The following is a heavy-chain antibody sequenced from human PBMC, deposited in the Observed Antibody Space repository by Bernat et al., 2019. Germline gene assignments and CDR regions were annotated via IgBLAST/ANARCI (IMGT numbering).Heavy chain of an antibody. D-gene: IGHD1-14*01. V-gene: IGHV3-15*01. CDR2: IKSKSEGGTA. Sequence: EVQLVESGGGLVKPGESLRLSCAASGLSVSNAWMCWVRQAPGKGLEWVSRIKSKSEGGTADYTAPVKGRFTISRDDSKSTLHLQMNSLNTEDTAVYYCAAGTSWGQGIRVTISS. J-gene: IGHJ4*02. CDR3: AAGTS. CDR1: GLSVSNAW.